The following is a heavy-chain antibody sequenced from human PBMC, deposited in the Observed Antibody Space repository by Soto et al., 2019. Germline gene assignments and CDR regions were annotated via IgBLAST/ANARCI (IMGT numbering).Heavy chain of an antibody. J-gene: IGHJ4*02. CDR1: GFTFSAST. D-gene: IGHD3-10*01. Sequence: EVQLVESGGGLVKPGGSLRLSCAASGFTFSASTLGWVRQAPGKWLERVACIDNNSRYIYFADSLKGRFTISRDNAANSLYLQMNSPRAEDTAVYYCARRLEPDSNRPSGEDYWVQGTLVTVSS. CDR3: ARRLEPDSNRPSGEDY. V-gene: IGHV3-21*01. CDR2: IDNNSRYI.